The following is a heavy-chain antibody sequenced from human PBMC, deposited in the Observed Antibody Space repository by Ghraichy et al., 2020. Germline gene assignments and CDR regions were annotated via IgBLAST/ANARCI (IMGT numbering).Heavy chain of an antibody. CDR3: ARVRRYFDL. V-gene: IGHV3-48*04. CDR2: ISSSSSTI. Sequence: GESLNISCAASGFTFSSYSMNWVRQAPGKGLEWVSYISSSSSTIYYADSVKGRFTISRDNAKNSLYLQMNSLRAEDTAVYYCARVRRYFDLWGRGTLVTVSS. J-gene: IGHJ2*01. CDR1: GFTFSSYS.